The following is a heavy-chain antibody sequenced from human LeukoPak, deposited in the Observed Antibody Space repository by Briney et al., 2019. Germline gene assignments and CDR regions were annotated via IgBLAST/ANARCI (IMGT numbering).Heavy chain of an antibody. Sequence: GGSLRLSCAASRFTISNYEMNWVRQAPGKGLEWVSYISSSGSAIYYADSVKGRFTISRDNAKNSLYLQMSSLRAEDTAVYYCAGGRGWNDYWGQGTLVTVSS. CDR2: ISSSGSAI. CDR3: AGGRGWNDY. J-gene: IGHJ4*02. V-gene: IGHV3-48*03. D-gene: IGHD6-19*01. CDR1: RFTISNYE.